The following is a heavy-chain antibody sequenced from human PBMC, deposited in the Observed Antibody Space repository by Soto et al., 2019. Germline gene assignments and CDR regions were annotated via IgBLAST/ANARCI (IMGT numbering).Heavy chain of an antibody. CDR2: VWKDGSNR. CDR3: AKVPRGSNFGYYNF. CDR1: GITFSDYG. J-gene: IGHJ4*02. V-gene: IGHV3-30*02. Sequence: GGSLRLSCAASGITFSDYGMHWVRHAPGKGLEWVAGVWKDGSNRYYVDSVKGRFTISRDNSKNTLYLQMDSLRDEDTAVYYCAKVPRGSNFGYYNFWGQGTLVTVSS. D-gene: IGHD5-18*01.